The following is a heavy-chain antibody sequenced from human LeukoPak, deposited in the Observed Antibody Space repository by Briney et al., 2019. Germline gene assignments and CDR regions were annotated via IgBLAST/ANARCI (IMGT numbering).Heavy chain of an antibody. J-gene: IGHJ5*01. CDR2: IYPDDSDT. CDR1: GYSFTSYW. V-gene: IGHV5-51*01. Sequence: KAGESLKISCKGSGYSFTSYWTGWVRQMPGKGLEWMGIIYPDDSDTRYSPSFEGQVTISVDKSISTAYLHWSSLKASDSGVYYCATLGEQQLVGDSWGQGTLVTVSS. D-gene: IGHD6-13*01. CDR3: ATLGEQQLVGDS.